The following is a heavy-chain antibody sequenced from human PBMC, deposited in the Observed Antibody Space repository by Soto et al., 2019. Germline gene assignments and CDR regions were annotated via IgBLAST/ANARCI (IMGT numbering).Heavy chain of an antibody. V-gene: IGHV1-69*13. CDR1: GGTFSSYR. D-gene: IGHD6-13*01. Sequence: ASVKVSCKASGGTFSSYRINWVRQAPGQGLEWVGGIVPIYRTADYAQKFQGRVTITADESARTSYMELRSLKSQDTAVYYCVRDSGAKLSSSWGKGAMVTVSS. J-gene: IGHJ4*02. CDR2: IVPIYRTA. CDR3: VRDSGAKLSSS.